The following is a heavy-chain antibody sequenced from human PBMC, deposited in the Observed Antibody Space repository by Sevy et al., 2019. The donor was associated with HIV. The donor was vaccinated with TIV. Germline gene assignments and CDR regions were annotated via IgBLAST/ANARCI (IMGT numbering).Heavy chain of an antibody. Sequence: GGSLRLSCAASGFTVSRNYMSWVRQAPGKGLEWVSVIYIDGKTFYADSVQDRFTISRDNSKNTLYLQMNSLRAEDTAVYYCAGWSSAWILFDYWGQGTLVTVSS. CDR3: AGWSSAWILFDY. CDR2: IYIDGKT. D-gene: IGHD6-19*01. V-gene: IGHV3-66*01. J-gene: IGHJ4*02. CDR1: GFTVSRNY.